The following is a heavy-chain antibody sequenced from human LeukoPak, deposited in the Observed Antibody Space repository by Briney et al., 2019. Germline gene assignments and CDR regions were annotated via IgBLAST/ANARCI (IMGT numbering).Heavy chain of an antibody. CDR3: ANPPYVDTAMVTGFDY. V-gene: IGHV3-23*01. CDR2: ISGSGGST. D-gene: IGHD5-18*01. CDR1: GFTFSSYA. Sequence: GGSLRLSCAASGFTFSSYAMSWVRQAPGKGLEWVSAISGSGGSTYYADSVKGRFTISRDNSKNTLYLQMNSLRAEDTAVYYCANPPYVDTAMVTGFDYGGQGTLVTVSS. J-gene: IGHJ4*02.